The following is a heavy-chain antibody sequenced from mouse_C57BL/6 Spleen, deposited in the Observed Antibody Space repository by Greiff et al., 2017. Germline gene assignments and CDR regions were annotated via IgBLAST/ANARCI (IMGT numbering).Heavy chain of an antibody. CDR1: GFTFSSYA. CDR3: TRDRDWDDGYSIFDY. CDR2: ISSGGDYI. Sequence: EVMLVESGEGLVKPGGSLKLSCAASGFTFSSYAMSWVRQTPEKRLEWVAYISSGGDYIYYADTVKGRFTISRDNARNTLYLQMSSLKSEDTAMYYCTRDRDWDDGYSIFDYWGQGTTLTVSS. J-gene: IGHJ2*01. V-gene: IGHV5-9-1*02. D-gene: IGHD2-3*01.